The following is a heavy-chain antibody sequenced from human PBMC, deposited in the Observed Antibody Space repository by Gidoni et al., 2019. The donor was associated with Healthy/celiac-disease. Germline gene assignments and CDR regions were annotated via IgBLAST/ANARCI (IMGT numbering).Heavy chain of an antibody. J-gene: IGHJ6*02. CDR2: IWYDGSNK. Sequence: QVQLVESGGGVVQPGRSLRLSCAASGFTFRSSGMPWVRQAPGKGLGWVAVIWYDGSNKYYADSVKGRFTISRDNSKNTLYLQMNSLRAEDTAVYYCARDGIAAARGYYYYGMDVWGQGTTVTVSS. CDR1: GFTFRSSG. CDR3: ARDGIAAARGYYYYGMDV. V-gene: IGHV3-33*01. D-gene: IGHD6-13*01.